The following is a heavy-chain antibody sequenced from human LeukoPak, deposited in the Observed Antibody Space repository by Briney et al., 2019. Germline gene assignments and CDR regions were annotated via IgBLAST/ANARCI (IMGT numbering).Heavy chain of an antibody. Sequence: SSETLSLTCTVSGGSISSYYWSWIRQPPGKGLEWIGYIYYSGSTNYNPSLKSRVTISVDTSKNQFSLKLSSVTAADTAVYYCARQPRGPGYGMDVWGQGTTVTVSS. J-gene: IGHJ6*02. V-gene: IGHV4-59*08. CDR3: ARQPRGPGYGMDV. CDR2: IYYSGST. CDR1: GGSISSYY.